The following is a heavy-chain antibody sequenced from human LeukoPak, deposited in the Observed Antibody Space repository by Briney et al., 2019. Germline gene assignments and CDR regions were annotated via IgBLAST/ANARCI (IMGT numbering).Heavy chain of an antibody. CDR3: ARVRVGAYDFEY. J-gene: IGHJ4*02. V-gene: IGHV3-23*01. Sequence: PGGSLRLSCAASGFTFSSSAMSWVRQAPGKGLEWVSSISGSGGSTYYADSVKGRFTISRDNAKNTLYLQMNSLRAEDTAVYYCARVRVGAYDFEYWGQGALVTVSS. CDR1: GFTFSSSA. D-gene: IGHD3-10*01. CDR2: ISGSGGST.